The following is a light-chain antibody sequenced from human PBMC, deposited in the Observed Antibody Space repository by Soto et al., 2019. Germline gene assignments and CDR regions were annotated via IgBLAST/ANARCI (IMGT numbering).Light chain of an antibody. V-gene: IGLV2-8*01. J-gene: IGLJ1*01. Sequence: QSALTQPASVSGSPGQSITISCTGTSSDVGNYKYVSWYQQHPGKAPKLMIYEVSKRPSGVPDRFSGSKSGNTASLTVSGLQAEDEADYYCSSYAGSNNLGVFGTGTKLTVL. CDR3: SSYAGSNNLGV. CDR1: SSDVGNYKY. CDR2: EVS.